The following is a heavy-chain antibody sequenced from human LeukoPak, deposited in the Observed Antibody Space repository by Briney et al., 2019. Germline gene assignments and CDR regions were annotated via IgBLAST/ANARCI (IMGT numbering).Heavy chain of an antibody. CDR3: AREYMTPYFDY. CDR1: GFTFSSYW. J-gene: IGHJ4*02. V-gene: IGHV3-7*01. D-gene: IGHD3-16*01. Sequence: GGSLRLSCAASGFTFSSYWMNWVRQAPGKGLEWVANIKEDGSEKYYVDSVKGRFTISRDNAKNSLYLQMNSLRAEDTAVYYCAREYMTPYFDYWGQGTLVTVSS. CDR2: IKEDGSEK.